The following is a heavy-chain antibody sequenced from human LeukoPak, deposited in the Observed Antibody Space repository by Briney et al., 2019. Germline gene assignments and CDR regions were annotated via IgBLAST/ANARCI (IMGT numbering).Heavy chain of an antibody. D-gene: IGHD1-14*01. CDR2: IKSKAYNYAT. Sequence: GGSLKLSCAASGFXFSGSAIHRVRQASGKGLEWIGRIKSKAYNYATTYAASVKGRFSISRDDSKSTAYLQMNSLKTEDTAVYYCTRPYDHSDYWGQGTLVTVSS. J-gene: IGHJ4*02. V-gene: IGHV3-73*01. CDR1: GFXFSGSA. CDR3: TRPYDHSDY.